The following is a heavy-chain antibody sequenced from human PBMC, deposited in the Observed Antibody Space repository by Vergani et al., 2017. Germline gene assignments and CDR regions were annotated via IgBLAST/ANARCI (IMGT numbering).Heavy chain of an antibody. J-gene: IGHJ4*02. Sequence: QVQLQQWGAGLLKPSETLSLTCAVYGGSFSGYYWGWIRQPPGKGLEWIGSIYYSGSTYYNPSLKSRVTISVDTSKNQFSLKLSSVTAADTAVYYCARLNRQYYYGSGAYFDYWGQGTLVTVSS. CDR3: ARLNRQYYYGSGAYFDY. D-gene: IGHD3-10*01. CDR1: GGSFSGYY. CDR2: IYYSGST. V-gene: IGHV4-34*01.